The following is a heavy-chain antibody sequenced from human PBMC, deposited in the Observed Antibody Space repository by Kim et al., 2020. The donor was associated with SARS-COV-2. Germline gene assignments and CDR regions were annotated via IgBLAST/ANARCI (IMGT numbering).Heavy chain of an antibody. D-gene: IGHD3-10*01. Sequence: GGSLRLSCAASGFTFSNAWMSWVRQAPGKGLEWVGRIKSKTDGGTTDYAAPVKGRFTISRDDSKNTLYLQMNSLKTEDTAVYYCTTDRGSGWFGDLIYYFDYWGQGTLVTVSS. CDR1: GFTFSNAW. CDR2: IKSKTDGGTT. V-gene: IGHV3-15*01. J-gene: IGHJ4*02. CDR3: TTDRGSGWFGDLIYYFDY.